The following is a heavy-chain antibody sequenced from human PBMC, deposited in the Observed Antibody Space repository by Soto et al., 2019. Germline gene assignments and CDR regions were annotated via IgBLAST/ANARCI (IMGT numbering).Heavy chain of an antibody. CDR3: GGVLYGGSWFDP. V-gene: IGHV4-34*01. CDR2: INHSGST. CDR1: GGSFSGYY. J-gene: IGHJ5*02. Sequence: QVQLQQWGAGLLKPSETLSLTCAVYGGSFSGYYWSWIRQPPGKGLEWIGEINHSGSTNYNPSLTRRVTISVDTSKNQFSLKLRSVPAADTAVYYCGGVLYGGSWFDPWGQGTLLTVSS. D-gene: IGHD4-17*01.